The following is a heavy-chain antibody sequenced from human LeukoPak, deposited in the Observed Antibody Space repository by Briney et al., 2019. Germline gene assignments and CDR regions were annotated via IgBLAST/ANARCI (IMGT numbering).Heavy chain of an antibody. CDR3: ARAYSSSWLSAFDI. V-gene: IGHV1-18*01. D-gene: IGHD6-13*01. CDR2: SSPYNGNT. J-gene: IGHJ3*02. Sequence: ASVKVSCKASGYTFNSYAISWVRQAPGQGLEWMGWSSPYNGNTNYEQKLQGRVTMTTDTTTNTAYMELRSLRSDDTAVYYCARAYSSSWLSAFDIWGQGTMVTVSS. CDR1: GYTFNSYA.